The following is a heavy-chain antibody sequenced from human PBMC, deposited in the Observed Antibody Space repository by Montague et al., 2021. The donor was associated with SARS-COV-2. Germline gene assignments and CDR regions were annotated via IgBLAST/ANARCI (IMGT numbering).Heavy chain of an antibody. D-gene: IGHD2-15*01. CDR1: GGAVLRRR. J-gene: IGHJ6*02. CDR3: ARGSGCSGGSCYYEWDPYYYTCMDV. Sequence: SETLSLTCTVSGGAVLRRRWEEHRYELQKPMEFVGGIKHEEKNNYNPSLKSRVTISVDTSENQFSLKLSSVTAADTAVYYCARGSGCSGGSCYYEWDPYYYTCMDVWGQGTTVTVSS. V-gene: IGHV4-34*01. CDR2: IKHEEKN.